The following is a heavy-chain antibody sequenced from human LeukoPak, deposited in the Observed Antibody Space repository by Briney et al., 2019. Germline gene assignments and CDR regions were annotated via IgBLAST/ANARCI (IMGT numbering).Heavy chain of an antibody. V-gene: IGHV1-2*06. D-gene: IGHD3-10*01. J-gene: IGHJ4*02. Sequence: ASVKVSCKASGYTFTGYYMHWVRQAPGQGLESMGRMNPNSRGTNYAQKFQGRVTMTRDTSISTAYMELSRLRSDDTAVYYCARELITMVRGVTPFDYWGQGTLVTVSS. CDR2: MNPNSRGT. CDR1: GYTFTGYY. CDR3: ARELITMVRGVTPFDY.